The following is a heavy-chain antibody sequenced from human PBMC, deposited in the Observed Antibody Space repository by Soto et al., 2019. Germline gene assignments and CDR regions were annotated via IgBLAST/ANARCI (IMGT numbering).Heavy chain of an antibody. CDR1: GFTVSSTF. V-gene: IGHV3-53*01. CDR3: ARARVEVPAHPRLDAFDL. Sequence: EVQLVESGGGLIQPGGSLRLSCAASGFTVSSTFMMWVRQAPGKGLEWVSSLYRGGSTYYADAVEGRFIVSRDSAENTLYLQMKSLRGDDTAVYYCARARVEVPAHPRLDAFDLWGPGTVVAVSS. J-gene: IGHJ3*01. CDR2: LYRGGST.